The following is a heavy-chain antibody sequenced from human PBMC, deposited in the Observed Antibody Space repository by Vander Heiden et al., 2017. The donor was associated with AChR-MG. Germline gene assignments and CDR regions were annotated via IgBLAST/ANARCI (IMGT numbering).Heavy chain of an antibody. CDR2: INHSGST. J-gene: IGHJ6*02. V-gene: IGHV4-34*01. CDR3: ARVSMATVTTYYYYYYGMDV. CDR1: GGSFSGYY. Sequence: QVQLQQWGAGRLKPSETLSLTCAAYGGSFSGYYWGWIRQPPGKGLEWIGEINHSGSTNYNPSLKSRVTISVDTSKNQFSLKLSSVTAADTAVYYCARVSMATVTTYYYYYYGMDVWGQGTTVTVSS. D-gene: IGHD4-17*01.